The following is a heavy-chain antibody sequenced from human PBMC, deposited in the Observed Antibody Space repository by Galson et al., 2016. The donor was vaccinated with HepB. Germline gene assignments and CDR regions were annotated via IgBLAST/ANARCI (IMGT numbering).Heavy chain of an antibody. CDR1: GFTFSSYA. Sequence: SLRLSCAASGFTFSSYAMTWVRQAPGKGLEWVSGITTSGDRTLSAGSVKGRFTVSRDNSKNTLFLQMNGLRAEDTAVYYCAKDRYGAYPDYFDYWGQGTLVTVSS. D-gene: IGHD5-12*01. CDR3: AKDRYGAYPDYFDY. J-gene: IGHJ4*02. CDR2: ITTSGDRT. V-gene: IGHV3-23*01.